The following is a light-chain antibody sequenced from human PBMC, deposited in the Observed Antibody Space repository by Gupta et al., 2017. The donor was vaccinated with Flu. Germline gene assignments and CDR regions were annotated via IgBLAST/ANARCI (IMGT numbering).Light chain of an antibody. Sequence: SFELTQPPSVSVSPGQTATITCSGTGNELGDIYVSWYQQKPGQSPVLVIYQDIQRPSGSRERFSGSNSGDTATLSISETQARDEDDYYCQAGDSGTCGFGGGTKLTVL. CDR3: QAGDSGTCG. CDR2: QDI. V-gene: IGLV3-1*01. J-gene: IGLJ2*01. CDR1: ELGDIY.